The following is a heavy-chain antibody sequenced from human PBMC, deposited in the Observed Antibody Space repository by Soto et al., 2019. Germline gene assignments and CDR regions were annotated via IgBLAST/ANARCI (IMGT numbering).Heavy chain of an antibody. CDR3: ARSDFWSGYGMDV. V-gene: IGHV3-30-3*01. Sequence: PGGSLRLSCAASGFTFSSYAMHWVRQAPGKGLEWVAVISYDGSNKYYADSVKGRFTISRDNSKNTLYLQMNSLRAEDTAVYYCARSDFWSGYGMDVWGQGTTVTVSS. CDR1: GFTFSSYA. D-gene: IGHD3-3*01. CDR2: ISYDGSNK. J-gene: IGHJ6*02.